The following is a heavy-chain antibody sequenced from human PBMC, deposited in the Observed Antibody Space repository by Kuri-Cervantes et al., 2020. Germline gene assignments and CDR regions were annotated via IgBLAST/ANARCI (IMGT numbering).Heavy chain of an antibody. CDR3: ARDPDAYTTHFPPEY. CDR1: GFTFSSYA. D-gene: IGHD2/OR15-2a*01. CDR2: ISYDGSNK. J-gene: IGHJ4*02. Sequence: GGSLRLSCAASGFTFSSYAMHWVRQAPGKGLEWVAVISYDGSNKYHADSVKGRFTISRDDSKNTLYLQMNSLRAEDTAVYHCARDPDAYTTHFPPEYWGQGTLVTVSS. V-gene: IGHV3-30-3*01.